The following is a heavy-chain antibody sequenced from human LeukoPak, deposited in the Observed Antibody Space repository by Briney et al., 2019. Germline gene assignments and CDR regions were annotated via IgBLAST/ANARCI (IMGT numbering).Heavy chain of an antibody. Sequence: PGGSLRLSCAASGFTFSSYSMNWVRQAPGKGLEWVSSISSSSSYIYYADSVKGRFTISRDNAKNSLYLQMNSLRAEDTAVYYCAKERERITIFGVVDYWGQGTLVTVSS. CDR2: ISSSSSYI. CDR3: AKERERITIFGVVDY. D-gene: IGHD3-3*01. V-gene: IGHV3-21*04. CDR1: GFTFSSYS. J-gene: IGHJ4*02.